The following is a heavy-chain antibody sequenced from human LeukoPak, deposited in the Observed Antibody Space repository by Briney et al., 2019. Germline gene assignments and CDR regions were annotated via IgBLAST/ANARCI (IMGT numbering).Heavy chain of an antibody. V-gene: IGHV3-30*02. CDR2: IRYDGSNK. CDR1: GFTFSSYG. CDR3: AKDCYYGDYERCGLAGVIYGMDV. J-gene: IGHJ6*02. D-gene: IGHD4-17*01. Sequence: GGSLRLSCAASGFTFSSYGMHWVRQAPGKGLEWVAFIRYDGSNKYYADSVKGRFTISRDNSKNTLYLQMNSLRAEDTAVYYCAKDCYYGDYERCGLAGVIYGMDVWGQGTTVTVSS.